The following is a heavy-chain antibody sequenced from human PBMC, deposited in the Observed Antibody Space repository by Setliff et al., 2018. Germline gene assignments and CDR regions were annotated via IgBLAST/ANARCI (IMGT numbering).Heavy chain of an antibody. V-gene: IGHV4-34*01. Sequence: ASETLSLTCAASGGTLSDYYWTWIRQPPGKGLEWVGEINHRGSTNYNPSLKSRVTISVDTSKDQFSLKLISMTAADTAVYYCVRGRNVAARLLDSWGQGTLVTVSS. CDR1: GGTLSDYY. CDR2: INHRGST. J-gene: IGHJ4*02. D-gene: IGHD6-6*01. CDR3: VRGRNVAARLLDS.